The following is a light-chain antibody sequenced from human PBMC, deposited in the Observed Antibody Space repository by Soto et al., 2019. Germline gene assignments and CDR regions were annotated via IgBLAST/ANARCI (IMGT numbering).Light chain of an antibody. Sequence: SALTQPPSASGSPGQSVTISCTGTSSDVGGYNYVSWYQQHPGKAPKLMIYEVSKRPSKIPDRFSGSKSGNTAFLTVSGLQAEDEADYYCSSYAGSNNLGVFGTGTKVTVL. J-gene: IGLJ1*01. CDR2: EVS. V-gene: IGLV2-8*01. CDR1: SSDVGGYNY. CDR3: SSYAGSNNLGV.